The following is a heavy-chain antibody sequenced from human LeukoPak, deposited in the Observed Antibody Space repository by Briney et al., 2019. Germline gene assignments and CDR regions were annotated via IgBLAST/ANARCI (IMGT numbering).Heavy chain of an antibody. J-gene: IGHJ4*02. CDR1: EFTFSSYA. CDR2: ISGTGGST. V-gene: IGHV3-23*01. CDR3: AKAGPGYGELVYFDY. D-gene: IGHD1-26*01. Sequence: GGSLRLSCAASEFTFSSYAMSWVRQARGKGLEWGSTISGTGGSTYYADSVKGRFTITRDNSKNTLYLQMNSLRAEDTTVYYRAKAGPGYGELVYFDYWGQGTLVTVSS.